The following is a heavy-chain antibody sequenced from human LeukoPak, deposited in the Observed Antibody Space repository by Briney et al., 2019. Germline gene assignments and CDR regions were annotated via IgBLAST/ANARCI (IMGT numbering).Heavy chain of an antibody. J-gene: IGHJ4*02. CDR3: ARDGYGYPLDY. CDR2: IYYSGST. V-gene: IGHV4-59*12. CDR1: GGSISSYY. D-gene: IGHD5-24*01. Sequence: TSSETLSLTCTVSGGSISSYYWSWIRQPPGKGLEWIGYIYYSGSTNYNPSLKSRVTISVDTSKNQFSLKLSSVTAADTAVYYCARDGYGYPLDYWGQGTLVTVSS.